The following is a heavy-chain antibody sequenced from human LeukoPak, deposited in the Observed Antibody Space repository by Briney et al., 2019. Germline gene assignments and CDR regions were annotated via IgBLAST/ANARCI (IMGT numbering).Heavy chain of an antibody. CDR2: IYYSGST. J-gene: IGHJ4*02. V-gene: IGHV4-39*01. CDR1: GGSISSSSYY. Sequence: SETLSLTCTVSGGSISSSSYYWGWIRQPPGKGLEWIGSIYYSGSTYYNPSLKSRVTISVDTSKNQFSLKLSSVTAADTAVYYCARGIVVGPAASFDYWGQGTLVTVSS. D-gene: IGHD2-2*01. CDR3: ARGIVVGPAASFDY.